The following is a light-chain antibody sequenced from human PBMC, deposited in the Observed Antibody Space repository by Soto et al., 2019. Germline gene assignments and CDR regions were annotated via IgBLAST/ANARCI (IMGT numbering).Light chain of an antibody. CDR3: QHYGRSPRT. J-gene: IGKJ1*01. CDR1: QSVSNNY. CDR2: GAS. Sequence: EIVLTQSPGTLSLSPGERATLSCRASQSVSNNYLAWYQHKPGQAPRLLVYGASSRATGIPDRFSSSGSGTDFTLTIGRLEPEDFAVYYCQHYGRSPRTFGQGTKVDIK. V-gene: IGKV3-20*01.